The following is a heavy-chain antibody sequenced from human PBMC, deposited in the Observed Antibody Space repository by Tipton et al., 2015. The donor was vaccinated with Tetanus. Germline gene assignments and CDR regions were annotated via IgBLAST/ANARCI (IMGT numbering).Heavy chain of an antibody. CDR3: ARSIXXGSXXPYXH. V-gene: IGHV4-39*07. Sequence: TLSLNCIVSGGSMSGSGHYGAWVRQSPGKGLEWXGEIHRGGSTNYNPSLKSRVSMSVDTAKTRFSLTLTSVTAADMAVYYCARSIXXGSXXPYXHWGXGT. J-gene: IGHJ4*01. CDR1: GGSMSGSGHY. CDR2: IHRGGST. D-gene: IGHD2-15*01.